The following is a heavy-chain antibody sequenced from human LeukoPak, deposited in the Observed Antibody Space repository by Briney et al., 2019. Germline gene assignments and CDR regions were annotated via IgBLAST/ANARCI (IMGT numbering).Heavy chain of an antibody. D-gene: IGHD5-12*01. CDR3: ARGLYSGYDYVYAFDI. V-gene: IGHV4-59*02. J-gene: IGHJ3*02. CDR1: GGSVSSYY. CDR2: IYYSGST. Sequence: TSQTLSLTCTVSGGSVSSYYWSWIRQPPGKGLEWIGYIYYSGSTNYNPSLKSRVTISVDTSKNQFSLKLSSVTAADTAVYYCARGLYSGYDYVYAFDIWGQGTMVTVSS.